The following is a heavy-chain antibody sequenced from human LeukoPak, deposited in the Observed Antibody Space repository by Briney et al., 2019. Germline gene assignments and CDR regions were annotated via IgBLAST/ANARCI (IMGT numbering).Heavy chain of an antibody. CDR3: ARGLDSSGYYYSNDAFDI. J-gene: IGHJ3*02. V-gene: IGHV1-69*13. CDR2: IIPIFGTA. CDR1: GGTFSSYA. Sequence: SVKVSCKASGGTFSSYAISWVRQAPGQGLEWMGGIIPIFGTANYAQKFQGRVTITADESTSTAYMELSSLRSEDTAVYYCARGLDSSGYYYSNDAFDIWRQGTMLTVSS. D-gene: IGHD3-22*01.